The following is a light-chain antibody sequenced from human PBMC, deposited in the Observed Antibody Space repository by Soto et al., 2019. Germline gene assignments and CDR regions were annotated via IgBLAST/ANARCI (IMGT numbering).Light chain of an antibody. CDR3: QQYVGSQYT. CDR2: GAS. V-gene: IGKV3-20*01. J-gene: IGKJ2*01. CDR1: QSVSSSF. Sequence: EIVLTQSPGTLSLSPGKRATLSCRASQSVSSSFLAWYQQKPGQAPRLLIYGASSRATGIPDRFSGSGSGTDFTLTISRLEPEDFAVYYGQQYVGSQYTFGQGTKLEIK.